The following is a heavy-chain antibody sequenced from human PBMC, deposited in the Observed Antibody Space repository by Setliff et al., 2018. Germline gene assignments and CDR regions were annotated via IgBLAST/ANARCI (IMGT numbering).Heavy chain of an antibody. D-gene: IGHD3-22*01. J-gene: IGHJ4*03. CDR1: GYSISSGYY. Sequence: SETLSLTCAVSGYSISSGYYWGWIRQPPGKGLEWMGSIYHSGSTYYNPSLKSRVTISVDTSKNQFSLKLSCVTAADTAVYYCARQPEGGYYDSSGYYGMAPYYFDYWVPETLLVTVSS. V-gene: IGHV4-38-2*01. CDR3: ARQPEGGYYDSSGYYGMAPYYFDY. CDR2: IYHSGST.